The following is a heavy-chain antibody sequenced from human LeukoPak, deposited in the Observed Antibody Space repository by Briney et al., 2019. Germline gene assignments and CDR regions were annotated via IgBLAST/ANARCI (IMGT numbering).Heavy chain of an antibody. V-gene: IGHV4-4*07. D-gene: IGHD2-8*01. J-gene: IGHJ4*02. CDR3: AREGYCTNGVCLDY. CDR2: IYTSGST. Sequence: SETLSLTCTVSGGSTSSYYWSWIRQPAGKGLEWIGRIYTSGSTNYNPSLKSRVTMSVDTSKNQFSLKLSSVTAADTAVYYCAREGYCTNGVCLDYWGQGTLVTVSS. CDR1: GGSTSSYY.